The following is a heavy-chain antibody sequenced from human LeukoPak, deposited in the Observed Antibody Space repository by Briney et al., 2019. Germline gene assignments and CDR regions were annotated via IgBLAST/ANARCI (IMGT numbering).Heavy chain of an antibody. D-gene: IGHD3-16*01. CDR2: VYNSGDT. CDR1: GFTFSDYY. J-gene: IGHJ2*01. Sequence: GSLRLSCAASGFTFSDYYMSWIRQSPGKGLEWVGYVYNSGDTGKNPSLKSRVTILLDTSKNQCSLKLTSVSAADTAVYYCARLKLGAYFDLWGRGTLVTVSS. V-gene: IGHV4-59*08. CDR3: ARLKLGAYFDL.